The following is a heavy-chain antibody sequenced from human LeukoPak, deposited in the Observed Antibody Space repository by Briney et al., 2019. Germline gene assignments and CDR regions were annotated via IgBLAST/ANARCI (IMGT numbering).Heavy chain of an antibody. Sequence: ASVKVSCKASGYTFTGYYMHWVRQAPGQGLEWMGWINPNSGGTNYAQKFQGRVTMTRDTSISTAYMELSRLRSNDTAVYYCATDQYCSGGSCYSREVNYYGMDVWGQGTTVTVSS. J-gene: IGHJ6*02. CDR1: GYTFTGYY. V-gene: IGHV1-2*02. D-gene: IGHD2-15*01. CDR2: INPNSGGT. CDR3: ATDQYCSGGSCYSREVNYYGMDV.